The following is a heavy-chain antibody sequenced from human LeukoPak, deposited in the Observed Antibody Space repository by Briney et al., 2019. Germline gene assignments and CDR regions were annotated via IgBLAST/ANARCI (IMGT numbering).Heavy chain of an antibody. CDR1: GFTFSSYA. Sequence: PGGSLRLSCAASGFTFSSYAMSWVRQAPGKGLEWVAVISYDGSNKYYADSVKGRFTISRDNSKNTLYLQMNSLRAEDTAVYYCAAFGGTQLIEDYYYYGMDVWGQGTTVTVSS. J-gene: IGHJ6*02. CDR3: AAFGGTQLIEDYYYYGMDV. V-gene: IGHV3-30*04. D-gene: IGHD3-16*01. CDR2: ISYDGSNK.